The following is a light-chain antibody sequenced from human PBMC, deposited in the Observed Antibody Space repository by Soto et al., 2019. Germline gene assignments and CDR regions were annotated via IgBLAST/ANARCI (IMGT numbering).Light chain of an antibody. V-gene: IGKV3-15*01. CDR2: GAS. Sequence: EIVLTQSPATLSVSPGERATLSGRASQSVSSDLAWYQQKPGQAPRLLMFGASTRATGIPARFSGSGSGTEFTLTISSLQSEDFAVYYCQQYNNWPPNTFGGGTKVEIK. J-gene: IGKJ4*01. CDR3: QQYNNWPPNT. CDR1: QSVSSD.